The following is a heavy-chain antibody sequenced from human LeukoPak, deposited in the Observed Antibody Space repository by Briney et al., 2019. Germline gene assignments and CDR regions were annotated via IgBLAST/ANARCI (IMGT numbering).Heavy chain of an antibody. Sequence: PGGSLRLSCAASGFSISSYAMAWVRQAPGKGLEWVSTISGSGGSTHYADSVKGRFTISRDNSKNTLYLQMNSLRAEDAAVYYCAKDPYYYDSSGYGYGMDVWGQGTTVTVSS. CDR3: AKDPYYYDSSGYGYGMDV. CDR1: GFSISSYA. CDR2: ISGSGGST. J-gene: IGHJ6*02. V-gene: IGHV3-23*01. D-gene: IGHD3-22*01.